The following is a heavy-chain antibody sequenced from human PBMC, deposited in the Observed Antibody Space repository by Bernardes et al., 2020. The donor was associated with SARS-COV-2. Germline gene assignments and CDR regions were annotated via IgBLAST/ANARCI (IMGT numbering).Heavy chain of an antibody. CDR3: AKEFQFSNTWSPGQDWFDP. D-gene: IGHD2-2*01. J-gene: IGHJ5*02. CDR1: GFSFRSHA. V-gene: IGHV3-23*01. CDR2: ISGSGDYT. Sequence: GGSLRLSCAASGFSFRSHAMSWVRQAAGKGLEWVSVISGSGDYTSSADSVKGRFTVSRDNSKNKLYLQMTSLRVEDSAVYYCAKEFQFSNTWSPGQDWFDPWAPGTLVTGSS.